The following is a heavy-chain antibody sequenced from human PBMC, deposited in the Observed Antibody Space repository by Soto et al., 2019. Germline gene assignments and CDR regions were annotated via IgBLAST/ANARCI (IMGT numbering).Heavy chain of an antibody. CDR2: IKEGGEST. CDR3: VKGGASYTSCWYAN. D-gene: IGHD6-13*01. V-gene: IGHV3-23*01. Sequence: DVQLLESGGGLVQPGGSLTLSCAASGFTFSNYAMHWVRQAPGKGLEWVSTIKEGGESTFYLDSVRGRFTISRDNSKYTLYLQMTSLRVEDTAPYHCVKGGASYTSCWYANWGQGILVTVSS. CDR1: GFTFSNYA. J-gene: IGHJ4*02.